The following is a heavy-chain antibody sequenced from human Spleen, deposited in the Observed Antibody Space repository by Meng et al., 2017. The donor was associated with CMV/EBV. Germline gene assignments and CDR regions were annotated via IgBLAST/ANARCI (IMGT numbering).Heavy chain of an antibody. J-gene: IGHJ4*02. D-gene: IGHD2-2*01. Sequence: YGVSFSGYYWGRIRQPPGKGLEWIGEINHSGSTNYNPSLKSRVTILVDTSKNQFSLKLSSVTAADTAVYYCARGYCSDTSCPDFDYWGQGTLVTVSS. CDR1: GVSFSGYY. V-gene: IGHV4-34*01. CDR3: ARGYCSDTSCPDFDY. CDR2: INHSGST.